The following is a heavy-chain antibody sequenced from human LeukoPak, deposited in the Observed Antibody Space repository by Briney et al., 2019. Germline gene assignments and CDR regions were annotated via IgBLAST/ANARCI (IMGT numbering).Heavy chain of an antibody. J-gene: IGHJ1*01. V-gene: IGHV3-23*01. D-gene: IGHD6-19*01. CDR2: ISGSAGST. Sequence: GGSLRLSCAASGFTFSSYGMSWVRQAPGKGLEWVSGISGSAGSTYYADSVKGRFTISRDNSKNTLYLQMNSLRAEDTAVYYCTRNSGWYGLSWGQGTLVTVSS. CDR1: GFTFSSYG. CDR3: TRNSGWYGLS.